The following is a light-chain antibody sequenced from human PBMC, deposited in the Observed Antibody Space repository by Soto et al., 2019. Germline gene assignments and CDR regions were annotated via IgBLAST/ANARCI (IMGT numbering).Light chain of an antibody. CDR1: QSVSSAY. CDR2: DVS. V-gene: IGKV3-20*01. J-gene: IGKJ1*01. CDR3: QQYGSSPET. Sequence: EIVLTQSPGTLSLSPGERATLSCRASQSVSSAYLAWYQQKPGEAPRLLIYDVSSRATGIPDRFSGSGSGTDFTLPVSRLEPEDFAVYYCQQYGSSPETFGQGTKVEIK.